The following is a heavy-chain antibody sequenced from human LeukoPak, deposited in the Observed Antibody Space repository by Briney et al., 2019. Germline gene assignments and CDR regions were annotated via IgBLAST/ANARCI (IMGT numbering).Heavy chain of an antibody. D-gene: IGHD2-8*02. Sequence: PSETLSLTCTVSGYSISSGYYWGWIRQPPGKGLEWIGSIYHSGSTYYNPSLKSRVTISVDTSKNQFPLKLSSVTAADTAVYYCASGQPFDYWGQGTLVTVSS. J-gene: IGHJ4*02. CDR2: IYHSGST. CDR1: GYSISSGYY. V-gene: IGHV4-38-2*02. CDR3: ASGQPFDY.